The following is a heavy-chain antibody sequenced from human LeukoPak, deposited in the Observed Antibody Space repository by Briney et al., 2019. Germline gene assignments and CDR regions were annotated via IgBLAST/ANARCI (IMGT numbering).Heavy chain of an antibody. J-gene: IGHJ6*02. Sequence: ASVKVSCKASGYTFTSYDINWVRQATGQGLEWMGWMNPNRGNKGYAQKFQGRVTMTRNTSIDKSYMELSRLRSEDTAVYYCARSVTGLYYDFWSGYQGDTDVWGQGTTVTVSS. D-gene: IGHD3-3*01. CDR1: GYTFTSYD. CDR3: ARSVTGLYYDFWSGYQGDTDV. CDR2: MNPNRGNK. V-gene: IGHV1-8*01.